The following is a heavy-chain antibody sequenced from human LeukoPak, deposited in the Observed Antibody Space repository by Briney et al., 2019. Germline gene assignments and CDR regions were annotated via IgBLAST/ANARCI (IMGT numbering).Heavy chain of an antibody. V-gene: IGHV4-31*03. D-gene: IGHD2-2*01. Sequence: TSETLSLTCTVSGGSISSGGYYWSWIRQHPGKGLEWIGYIYYSGSTYYNPSLKSRVTISVDTSKNQFSLKLSSVTATDTAVYYCARQRYCSSVNCPPHFDYWGQGTLVTVSS. CDR2: IYYSGST. CDR1: GGSISSGGYY. CDR3: ARQRYCSSVNCPPHFDY. J-gene: IGHJ4*02.